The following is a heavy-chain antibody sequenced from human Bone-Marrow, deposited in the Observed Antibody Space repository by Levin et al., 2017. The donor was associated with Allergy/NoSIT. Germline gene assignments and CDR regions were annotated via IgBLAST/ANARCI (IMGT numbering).Heavy chain of an antibody. D-gene: IGHD4-17*01. CDR2: ISGSGAAT. CDR1: GFSFTAYA. CDR3: AKSLGTEYGDSAMHV. Sequence: PGGSLRLSCTASGFSFTAYAMTWVRQSPGKGLEWVSSISGSGAATYYADSVKGRFTISRDNSKNMLYLQMSSLRVEDSAVYYCAKSLGTEYGDSAMHVWGPGTTVTVSS. V-gene: IGHV3-23*01. J-gene: IGHJ6*02.